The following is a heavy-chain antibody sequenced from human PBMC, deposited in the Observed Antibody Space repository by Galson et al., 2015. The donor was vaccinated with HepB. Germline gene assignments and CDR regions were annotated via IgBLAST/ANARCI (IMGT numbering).Heavy chain of an antibody. CDR2: VAGPGDT. V-gene: IGHV3-13*01. CDR3: TRGGIRGIPYNWLDP. Sequence: SLRLSCATSGFTFSSHDMHWVRQVTGKGLEWVSSVAGPGDTHYADSVKGRFTVSREIAKNSLYLQMDSLSDGDTAVYYCTRGGIRGIPYNWLDPWGPGTLVTVSS. D-gene: IGHD3-10*01. CDR1: GFTFSSHD. J-gene: IGHJ5*02.